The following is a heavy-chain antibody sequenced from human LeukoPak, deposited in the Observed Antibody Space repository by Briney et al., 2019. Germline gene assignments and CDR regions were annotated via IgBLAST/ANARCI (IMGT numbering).Heavy chain of an antibody. J-gene: IGHJ4*02. CDR3: ARVSTATGTYYFDY. Sequence: PSETLSLTCSVSGGSISTYYWSWIRQPPGKGLEWIGYVYNSGSTKYNPSPKSRVTISVDTSKNQFSLKLSSVTAADTAVYYCARVSTATGTYYFDYWGQGTLVTVSS. D-gene: IGHD1-1*01. V-gene: IGHV4-59*01. CDR1: GGSISTYY. CDR2: VYNSGST.